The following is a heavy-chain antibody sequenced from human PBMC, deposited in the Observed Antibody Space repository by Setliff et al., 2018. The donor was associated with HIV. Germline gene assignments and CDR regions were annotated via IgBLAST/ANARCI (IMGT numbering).Heavy chain of an antibody. V-gene: IGHV3-23*01. J-gene: IGHJ6*02. D-gene: IGHD4-17*01. Sequence: QSGGSLRLSCAASGFTFSDYDMTWVRQAPGKGLEYVSAISGSAESERYSDSVRGRFHISRDNSNNTLYLQMNSLRDEDTAVYYCARKTVTNLFALDVWGQGTTVTVSS. CDR2: ISGSAESE. CDR1: GFTFSDYD. CDR3: ARKTVTNLFALDV.